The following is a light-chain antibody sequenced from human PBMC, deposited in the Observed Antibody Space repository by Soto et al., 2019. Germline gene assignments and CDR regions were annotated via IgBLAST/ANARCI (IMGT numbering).Light chain of an antibody. Sequence: QLVLTQSPSASASLGASVKLTCTLSSGHSSYAIAWHQQQPERGPRYLMNLNSGGSHTKGDGIPDRFSGSSSGAERYLTISSLQSEDEADYYCQTWGTGIVVFGGGTQLTVL. V-gene: IGLV4-69*01. CDR1: SGHSSYA. J-gene: IGLJ2*01. CDR2: LNSGGSH. CDR3: QTWGTGIVV.